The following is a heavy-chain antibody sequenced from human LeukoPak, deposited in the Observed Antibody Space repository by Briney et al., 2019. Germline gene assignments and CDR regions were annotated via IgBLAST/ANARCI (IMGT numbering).Heavy chain of an antibody. CDR1: GFTFSNYA. D-gene: IGHD2-21*02. CDR2: ITGSGGHT. V-gene: IGHV3-23*01. J-gene: IGHJ6*03. Sequence: GGSLRLSCEASGFTFSNYAMGWVRQSPGKGREWVSGITGSGGHTYYADSVKARFTSSRDNSKNTLYLQMNSLRAEDTAVYYCTKDLTDYHYYYTDVWGKGTTVIVSS. CDR3: TKDLTDYHYYYTDV.